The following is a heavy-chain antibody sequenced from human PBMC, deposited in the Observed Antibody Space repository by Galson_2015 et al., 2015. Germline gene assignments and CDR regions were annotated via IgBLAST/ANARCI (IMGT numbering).Heavy chain of an antibody. V-gene: IGHV3-48*02. D-gene: IGHD2-21*01. J-gene: IGHJ4*02. Sequence: SLRLSCAASGFTFSSNNMNWVRQAPGKGLEWVSYISSSSNTIYYADSVKGRFTISRDNAKNSLYLQMNSLRDEDTAVYYCARGGDCYDSTILNGFDYWGQGTLVTVSS. CDR2: ISSSSNTI. CDR3: ARGGDCYDSTILNGFDY. CDR1: GFTFSSNN.